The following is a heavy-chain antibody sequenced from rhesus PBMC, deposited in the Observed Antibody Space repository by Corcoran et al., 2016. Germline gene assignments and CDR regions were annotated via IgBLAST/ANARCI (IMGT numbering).Heavy chain of an antibody. J-gene: IGHJ4*01. Sequence: DVQLVESGGGLVKPGGSLRLSCVASGFTFSPYVMHWVRQAPGKGLEWVSVIRESGGTIYYADSVKGRFTISRDNAKNSLFLQMNSLRAEDTAVYYCTRKAGGTLDYWGQGVLVTVSS. CDR1: GFTFSPYV. CDR3: TRKAGGTLDY. D-gene: IGHD2-27*01. V-gene: IGHV3S26*01. CDR2: IRESGGTI.